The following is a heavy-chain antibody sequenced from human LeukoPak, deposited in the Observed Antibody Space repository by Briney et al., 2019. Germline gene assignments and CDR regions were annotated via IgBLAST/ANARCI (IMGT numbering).Heavy chain of an antibody. CDR1: GFTFNNFS. Sequence: GGPLRLSCAASGFTFNNFSMNWVRQAPGKGLEWISYISPSSRTIYYADSVKGRFTISRDNAKSSLYLQMNSLRAEDTAVYYCASFPRRFSAWCVWGKGTTVTVSS. CDR2: ISPSSRTI. V-gene: IGHV3-48*04. CDR3: ASFPRRFSAWCV. D-gene: IGHD2-8*02. J-gene: IGHJ6*04.